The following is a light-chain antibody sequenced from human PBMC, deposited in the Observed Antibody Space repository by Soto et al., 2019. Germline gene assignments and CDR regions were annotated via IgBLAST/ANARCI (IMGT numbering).Light chain of an antibody. J-gene: IGLJ2*01. Sequence: QSALTQPASVSGSPGQSITISCIGTSNDVGAYDYVSWYQQHPGKAPKLIISEVSNRPSGISDRFSGSKSGNTASLTISELQAEDESDYYCSSHSRSSTFGVIFGGGTKVTVL. CDR1: SNDVGAYDY. V-gene: IGLV2-14*01. CDR2: EVS. CDR3: SSHSRSSTFGVI.